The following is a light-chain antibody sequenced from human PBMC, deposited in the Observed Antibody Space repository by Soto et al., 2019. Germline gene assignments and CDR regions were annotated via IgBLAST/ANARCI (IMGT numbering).Light chain of an antibody. CDR3: QQHGSSVT. CDR1: QSVSSTS. J-gene: IGKJ5*01. Sequence: EIVLTQSPGTLSLSPGERATLSCRASQSVSSTSLAWYQQKPGQAPRLLIYGVSSRATGIPDRFSGSGSGTDFTLTISRLEPEDFEVYYCQQHGSSVTFGQGTRLEIK. CDR2: GVS. V-gene: IGKV3-20*01.